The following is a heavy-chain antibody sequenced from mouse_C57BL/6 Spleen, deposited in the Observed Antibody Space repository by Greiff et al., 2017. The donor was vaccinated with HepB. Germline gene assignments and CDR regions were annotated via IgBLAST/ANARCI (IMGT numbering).Heavy chain of an antibody. D-gene: IGHD1-1*01. V-gene: IGHV1-64*01. CDR1: GYTFTSYW. CDR2: IHPNSGST. J-gene: IGHJ4*01. Sequence: QVQLQQPGAELVKPGASVKLSCKASGYTFTSYWMHWVKQRPGQGLEWIGMIHPNSGSTNYNEKFKSKATLTVDKSSSTAYMQRSSLTSEDSAVYYCARETVVATRDAMDYWGQGTSVTVSS. CDR3: ARETVVATRDAMDY.